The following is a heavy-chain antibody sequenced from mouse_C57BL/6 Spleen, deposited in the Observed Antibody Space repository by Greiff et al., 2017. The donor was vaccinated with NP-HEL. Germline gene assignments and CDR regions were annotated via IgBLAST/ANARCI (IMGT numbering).Heavy chain of an antibody. D-gene: IGHD2-4*01. J-gene: IGHJ3*01. CDR2: ISNLAYSI. CDR3: ARYDYGFAY. Sequence: EVKVVESGGGLVQPGGSLKLSCAASGFTFSDYGMAWVRQAPRKGPEWVAFISNLAYSIYYADTVTGRFTISRENAKNTLYLEMSSLRSEDTAMYYCARYDYGFAYWGQGTLVTVSA. V-gene: IGHV5-15*01. CDR1: GFTFSDYG.